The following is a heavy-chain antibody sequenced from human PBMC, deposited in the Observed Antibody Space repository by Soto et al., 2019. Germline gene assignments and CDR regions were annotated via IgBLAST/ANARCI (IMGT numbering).Heavy chain of an antibody. CDR1: GGTFSSYA. Sequence: QVQLVQSGAEVKKPGSSVKVSCKASGGTFSSYAISWVRQAPGQGLEWMGGIIPVFGTGIYAQKFQGRVTITADKSTNTAYMELSSLRSEDTAGYFWARVGGTGGYTYGLDYWGQGTLVTVSS. V-gene: IGHV1-69*06. CDR2: IIPVFGTG. J-gene: IGHJ4*02. D-gene: IGHD5-18*01. CDR3: ARVGGTGGYTYGLDY.